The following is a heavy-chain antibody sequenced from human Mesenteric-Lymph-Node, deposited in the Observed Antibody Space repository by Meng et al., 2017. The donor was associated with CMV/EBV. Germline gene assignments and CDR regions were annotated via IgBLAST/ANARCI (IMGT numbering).Heavy chain of an antibody. CDR3: ARGRGSYSLDY. V-gene: IGHV1-3*02. J-gene: IGHJ4*02. CDR2: SNAGNGNT. D-gene: IGHD1-26*01. Sequence: FCRASGYTFTGYALQWVRQTPGQGLEWMGWSNAGNGNTKYSQEFQGRVTITRDTSASTAYMELSSLRSEDMAVYYCARGRGSYSLDYWGQGTLVTVSS. CDR1: GYTFTGYA.